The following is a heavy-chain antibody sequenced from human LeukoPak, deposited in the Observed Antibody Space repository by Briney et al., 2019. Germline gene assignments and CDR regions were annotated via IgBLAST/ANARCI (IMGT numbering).Heavy chain of an antibody. J-gene: IGHJ3*02. CDR2: IWYDGSNK. D-gene: IGHD3-10*01. Sequence: GGSLRLSCAASGFTFSSYGMHWVRQAPGKGLEWVAVIWYDGSNKYYADSVKGRFTISRDNSKNTLYLQMNSLRAEDTAVYYCARERFRGDYYGSGSCTRGAFDIWGQGTMVTVSS. CDR3: ARERFRGDYYGSGSCTRGAFDI. V-gene: IGHV3-33*08. CDR1: GFTFSSYG.